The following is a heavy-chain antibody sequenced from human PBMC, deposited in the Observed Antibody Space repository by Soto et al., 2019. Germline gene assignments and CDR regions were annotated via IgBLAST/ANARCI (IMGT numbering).Heavy chain of an antibody. CDR1: RLPCCNFA. J-gene: IGHJ3*01. CDR2: LSVTGTSA. CDR3: VKEGNGWYSRGSFDF. Sequence: GSLWLSCRASRLPCCNFAIHWVHHASWQGLALGSVLSVTGTSAYYADSLKGRFTISRDNSKNTLYLQMNSLRAEDTAIYFCVKEGNGWYSRGSFDFWGRGTLVTVSS. V-gene: IGHV3-23*01. D-gene: IGHD6-19*01.